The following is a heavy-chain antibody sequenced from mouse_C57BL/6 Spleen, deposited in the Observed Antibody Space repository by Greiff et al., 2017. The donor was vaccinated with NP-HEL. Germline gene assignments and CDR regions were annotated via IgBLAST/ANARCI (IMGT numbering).Heavy chain of an antibody. J-gene: IGHJ3*01. D-gene: IGHD2-4*01. CDR3: ARYPLDYDYDGFAY. V-gene: IGHV1-81*01. Sequence: QVQLQQSGAELARPGASVKLSCKASGYTFTSYGISWVKQRTGQGLEWIGEIYPRSGNTYYNEKFKGKATLTADKSSSTAYMELRSLTSEDSAVYFCARYPLDYDYDGFAYWGQGTLVTVSA. CDR1: GYTFTSYG. CDR2: IYPRSGNT.